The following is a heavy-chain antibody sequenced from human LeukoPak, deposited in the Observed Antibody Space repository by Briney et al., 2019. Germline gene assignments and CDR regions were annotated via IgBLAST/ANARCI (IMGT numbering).Heavy chain of an antibody. CDR1: GFTFSSYA. V-gene: IGHV3-23*01. CDR2: ISGSGGST. CDR3: AKDWSGSGWYGGNY. J-gene: IGHJ4*02. Sequence: QPGGSLRLSCAASGFTFSSYAMSWVRQAPGKGLEWVSAISGSGGSTYYADSVKGRFTISRDSSKNTLYLQMNSLRAEDTAVYYCAKDWSGSGWYGGNYWGRGTLVTVSS. D-gene: IGHD6-19*01.